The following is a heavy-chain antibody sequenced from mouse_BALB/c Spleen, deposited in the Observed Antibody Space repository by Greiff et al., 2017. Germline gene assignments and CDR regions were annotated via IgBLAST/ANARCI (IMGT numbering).Heavy chain of an antibody. J-gene: IGHJ4*01. Sequence: QVQMQQSGAELVRPGVSVKISCKGSGYTFTDYAMHWVKQSHAKSLEWIGVISTYYGDASYNQKFKGKATMTVDKSSSTAYMELARLTSEDSAIYYCATGGSSYAMDYWGQGTSVTVSS. CDR3: ATGGSSYAMDY. D-gene: IGHD1-1*01. CDR1: GYTFTDYA. CDR2: ISTYYGDA. V-gene: IGHV1S137*01.